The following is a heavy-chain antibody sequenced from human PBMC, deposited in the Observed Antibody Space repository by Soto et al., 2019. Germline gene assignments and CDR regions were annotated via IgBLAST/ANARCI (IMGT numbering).Heavy chain of an antibody. CDR3: ECGPLSSGWRPLLSYYFDY. Sequence: GASVKVSCKASGGTFSSYAISWVRQAPGQGLEWMGRIIPILGIANYAQKFQGRVTITADKSTSTAYMELSSLRSEDTAVYYCECGPLSSGWRPLLSYYFDYWGQGTLVTVSS. D-gene: IGHD6-19*01. CDR1: GGTFSSYA. V-gene: IGHV1-69*04. J-gene: IGHJ4*02. CDR2: IIPILGIA.